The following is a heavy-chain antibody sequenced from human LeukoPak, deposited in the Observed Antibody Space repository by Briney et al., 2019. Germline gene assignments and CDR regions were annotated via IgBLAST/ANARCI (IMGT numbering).Heavy chain of an antibody. J-gene: IGHJ5*02. D-gene: IGHD1-26*01. Sequence: ASVKVSCKASGGTFSSYAISWVRQAPEQGLEWMGWISAYNGNTNYAQKLQGRVTMTTDTSTSTAYMELRSLRSDDTAVYYCARTASWVGATTEWFDPWGQGTLVTVSS. CDR1: GGTFSSYA. V-gene: IGHV1-18*01. CDR2: ISAYNGNT. CDR3: ARTASWVGATTEWFDP.